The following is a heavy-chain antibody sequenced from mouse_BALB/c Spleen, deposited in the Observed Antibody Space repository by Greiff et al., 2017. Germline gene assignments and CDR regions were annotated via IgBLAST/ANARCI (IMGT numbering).Heavy chain of an antibody. Sequence: QVQLQQSGAELVRPGSSVKISCKASGYAFSSYWMNWVKQRPGQGLEWIGQIYPGDGDTNYNGKFKGKATLTADKSSSTAHMQLSSLTSEDSAVYFCARSGGYGTLFAYWGQGTLVTVSA. D-gene: IGHD2-10*02. CDR3: ARSGGYGTLFAY. J-gene: IGHJ3*01. V-gene: IGHV1-80*01. CDR2: IYPGDGDT. CDR1: GYAFSSYW.